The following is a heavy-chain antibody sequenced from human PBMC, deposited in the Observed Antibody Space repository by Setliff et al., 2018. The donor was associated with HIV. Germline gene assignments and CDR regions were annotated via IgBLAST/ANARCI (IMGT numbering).Heavy chain of an antibody. CDR2: IKHGGSA. CDR1: GGSFSGFY. J-gene: IGHJ5*02. V-gene: IGHV4-34*01. D-gene: IGHD2-15*01. Sequence: PSETLSLTCAVYGGSFSGFYWTWIRQPPGKGLEWIGEIKHGGSANYNPSLKSRVTISVDGSTNQFSLKLGSVTAADAAVYYCARGAYCGSASCSLTRFDPWGQGTLVTVSS. CDR3: ARGAYCGSASCSLTRFDP.